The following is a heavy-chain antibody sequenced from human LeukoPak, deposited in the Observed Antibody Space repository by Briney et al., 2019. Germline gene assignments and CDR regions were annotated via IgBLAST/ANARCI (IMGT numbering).Heavy chain of an antibody. Sequence: HPGGSLRLSCAASGFTFSSYWMSWVRQAPGKGLEWVANIKQDGSEKYYVDSVKGRFTISRDNAKNSLYLQMNSLRAEDTAVYYCIPANRGPSPLSDYWGQGTLVTVSS. CDR3: IPANRGPSPLSDY. J-gene: IGHJ4*02. CDR1: GFTFSSYW. CDR2: IKQDGSEK. V-gene: IGHV3-7*01. D-gene: IGHD2/OR15-2a*01.